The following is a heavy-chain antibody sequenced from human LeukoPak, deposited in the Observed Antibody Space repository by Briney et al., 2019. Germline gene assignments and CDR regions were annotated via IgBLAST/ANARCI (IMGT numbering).Heavy chain of an antibody. D-gene: IGHD2-15*01. CDR2: IYSGGST. CDR3: ARSPCSGGSCYSRGIYYYGMDV. Sequence: GGSLRLSCATSGFTVSSNYMSWVRQAPGKGLEWVSVIYSGGSTYYADSVKGRFTISRDNSKNTLYLQMNSLRAEDTAVYYCARSPCSGGSCYSRGIYYYGMDVWGQGTTVTVSS. J-gene: IGHJ6*02. CDR1: GFTVSSNY. V-gene: IGHV3-53*01.